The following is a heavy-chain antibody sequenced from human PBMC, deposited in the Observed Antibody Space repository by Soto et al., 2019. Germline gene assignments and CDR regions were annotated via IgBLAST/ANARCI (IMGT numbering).Heavy chain of an antibody. Sequence: EASVKVSCKASGGTFSIYAISWVLQAPGQGLEWMGGIIPIFGTANYAQKFQGRVTITADESTSTAYMELSSLRSEDTAVYYCARDVWFGDLSEGSWFDPWGQGTLVIVSS. D-gene: IGHD3-10*01. CDR1: GGTFSIYA. V-gene: IGHV1-69*13. J-gene: IGHJ5*02. CDR2: IIPIFGTA. CDR3: ARDVWFGDLSEGSWFDP.